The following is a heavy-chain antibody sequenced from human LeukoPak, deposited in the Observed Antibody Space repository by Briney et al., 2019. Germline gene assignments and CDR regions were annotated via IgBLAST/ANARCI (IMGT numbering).Heavy chain of an antibody. CDR1: GNYW. J-gene: IGHJ4*02. CDR2: INGDGSWT. D-gene: IGHD2-2*01. Sequence: GGSLRLSCAASGNYWMHWVRQAPGKGLVWVSHINGDGSWTGYAGSVKGRFTISKDNAKNTVYLQMNNLRAEDTAVYYCVSFYETYWGRGTLVTVSS. V-gene: IGHV3-74*01. CDR3: VSFYETY.